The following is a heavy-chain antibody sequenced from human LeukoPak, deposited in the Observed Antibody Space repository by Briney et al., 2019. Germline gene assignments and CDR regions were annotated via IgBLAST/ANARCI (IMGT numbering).Heavy chain of an antibody. CDR1: GGSISSYY. V-gene: IGHV4-59*12. CDR2: IYHSGST. D-gene: IGHD1-26*01. Sequence: PSETLSLTCTVSGGSISSYYWSWIRQPPGKGLEWIGSIYHSGSTYYNPSLRSRVILSVDTSKNQFSLKLISVTAADTAVYYCARGQGATVPQVGKNWFDPWGQGTRVIVSS. J-gene: IGHJ5*02. CDR3: ARGQGATVPQVGKNWFDP.